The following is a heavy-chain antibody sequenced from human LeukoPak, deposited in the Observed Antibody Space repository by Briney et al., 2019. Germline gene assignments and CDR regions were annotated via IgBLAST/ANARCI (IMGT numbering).Heavy chain of an antibody. CDR2: LYYMRGA. CDR1: GGSISGYY. Sequence: SETLSLTCTVSGGSISGYYWSWSRQPPGKGVEWIGNLYYMRGAWYKSSLKSRVTTSVDTSRNEFSLKLSSVTPADTAMYYCARGLTTALFGVDYWGQGTLVTVSS. J-gene: IGHJ4*02. V-gene: IGHV4-59*01. CDR3: ARGLTTALFGVDY. D-gene: IGHD4-17*01.